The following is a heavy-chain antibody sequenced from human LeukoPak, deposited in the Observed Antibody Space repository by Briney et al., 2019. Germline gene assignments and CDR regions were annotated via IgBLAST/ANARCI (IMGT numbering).Heavy chain of an antibody. D-gene: IGHD5-18*01. V-gene: IGHV3-9*01. CDR1: GFTFDEYA. Sequence: GGSLRLSCATSGFTFDEYAMHWVRQAPGKGLVWVSGISWNSDTIAYAGSVKGRFTISRDNAKNSLYLQMNSLRAEDTALYYCARDLGGGYSYGYRFDYWGQGTLVTVSS. CDR2: ISWNSDTI. J-gene: IGHJ4*02. CDR3: ARDLGGGYSYGYRFDY.